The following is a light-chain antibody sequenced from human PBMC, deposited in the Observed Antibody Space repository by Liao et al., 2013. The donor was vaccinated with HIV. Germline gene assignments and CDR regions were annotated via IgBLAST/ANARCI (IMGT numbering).Light chain of an antibody. CDR3: QAWDNTFVA. CDR2: QNS. V-gene: IGLV3-21*01. Sequence: SYVLTQPPSVSVAPGKTARITCGGNNVGSKSVHWYQQKPGQSPVLVIYQNSKRPSGIPERFSASNSGDTATLTISGTQPADEAEYFCQAWDNTFVAFGGGTRLTVL. CDR1: NVGSKS. J-gene: IGLJ2*01.